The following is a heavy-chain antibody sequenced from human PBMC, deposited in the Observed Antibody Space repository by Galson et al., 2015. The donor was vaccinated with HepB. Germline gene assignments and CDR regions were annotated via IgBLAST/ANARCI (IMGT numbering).Heavy chain of an antibody. Sequence: SETLSLTCTVSGGSIRSYYWSWIRQPPGKGLEWTGYIYYSGGTNYNPSLKSRLTISVDTSKNQFSLNLSSVTAADTAVYYCARGSRSSWYMFDSWGQGALVTVSS. J-gene: IGHJ5*01. D-gene: IGHD6-13*01. CDR2: IYYSGGT. CDR3: ARGSRSSWYMFDS. V-gene: IGHV4-59*01. CDR1: GGSIRSYY.